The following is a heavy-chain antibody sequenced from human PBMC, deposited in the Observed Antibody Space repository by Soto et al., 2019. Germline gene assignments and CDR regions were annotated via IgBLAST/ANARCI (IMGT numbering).Heavy chain of an antibody. Sequence: SETLSLTCAVYGGSFSGYYWSWIRQPPGKGLEWIGEINHSGSTNYNPSLKSRVTISVDTSKNQFSLKLTSATAADTAVYYCARLALRYSDNSAMFDPWGQGTLVTVSS. CDR2: INHSGST. CDR3: ARLALRYSDNSAMFDP. J-gene: IGHJ5*01. V-gene: IGHV4-34*01. D-gene: IGHD3-22*01. CDR1: GGSFSGYY.